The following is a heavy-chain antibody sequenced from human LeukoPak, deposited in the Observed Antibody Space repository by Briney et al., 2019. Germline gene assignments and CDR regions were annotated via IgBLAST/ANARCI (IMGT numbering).Heavy chain of an antibody. J-gene: IGHJ6*03. CDR2: ISSTGNYI. CDR3: ARDWSGSYASYHYYMDV. Sequence: GGSLRLSCTASGFTFEYYVMNWVRQAPGKGLEWVASISSTGNYINYADSLKGRLTISRDNANNSLSLQMNGLRAEDTAVYYCARDWSGSYASYHYYMDVWGKGTTVTVSS. V-gene: IGHV3-21*01. D-gene: IGHD1-26*01. CDR1: GFTFEYYV.